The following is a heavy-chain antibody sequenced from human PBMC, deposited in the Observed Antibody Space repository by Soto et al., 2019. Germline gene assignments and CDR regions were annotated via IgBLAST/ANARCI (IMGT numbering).Heavy chain of an antibody. CDR2: TYYRSKWYN. V-gene: IGHV6-1*01. Sequence: SQTLSLTCAISGDSVSSNSAAWNWIRQSPSRGLEWLGRTYYRSKWYNDYAVSVKSRITINPDTSKNQFSLQLNSVTPEDTAVYYCAREVLYYDILTGYYPYYYYYGMDVWGQGTTVTVSS. D-gene: IGHD3-9*01. J-gene: IGHJ6*02. CDR3: AREVLYYDILTGYYPYYYYYGMDV. CDR1: GDSVSSNSAA.